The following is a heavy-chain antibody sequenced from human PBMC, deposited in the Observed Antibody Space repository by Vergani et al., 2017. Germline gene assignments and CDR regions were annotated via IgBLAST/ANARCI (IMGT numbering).Heavy chain of an antibody. J-gene: IGHJ4*02. CDR1: GGTFSSYA. CDR2: IIPIFGTA. D-gene: IGHD1-26*01. CDR3: ARMGEAGALYYY. V-gene: IGHV1-69*05. Sequence: QVQLVQSGAEVKKPGSSVKVSCKASGGTFSSYAISWVRQAPGQGLEWMGGIIPIFGTANYAQKFQGRVTMTRNTSISTAYMELSSLRSEDTAVYYCARMGEAGALYYYWGQGTLVTVSS.